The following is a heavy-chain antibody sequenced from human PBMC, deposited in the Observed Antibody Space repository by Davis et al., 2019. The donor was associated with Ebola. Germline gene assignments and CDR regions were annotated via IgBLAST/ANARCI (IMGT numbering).Heavy chain of an antibody. Sequence: ASVTVSCKASGYTFTSYYMHWVRQAPGQGLEWMGIINPSGGSTSYAQKFQGRVTMTRDTSTSTVYMELSSLRSEDTAVYYCARDRGRDYGDFYGMDVWGQGTTVTVSS. D-gene: IGHD4-17*01. V-gene: IGHV1-46*01. CDR1: GYTFTSYY. CDR2: INPSGGST. J-gene: IGHJ6*02. CDR3: ARDRGRDYGDFYGMDV.